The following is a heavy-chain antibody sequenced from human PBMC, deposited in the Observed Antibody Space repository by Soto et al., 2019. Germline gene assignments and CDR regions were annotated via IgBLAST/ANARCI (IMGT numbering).Heavy chain of an antibody. V-gene: IGHV4-31*03. Sequence: NPSETLSLTCTVSGGPISSGGYYWSWIRQHPGKGLEWIGYIYYSGSTYYNPSLKSRVTISVDTSKNQFSLKLSSVTAADTAVYYCAREGCSSTSCYAGSWFDPWGQGTLVIVSS. CDR3: AREGCSSTSCYAGSWFDP. J-gene: IGHJ5*02. CDR2: IYYSGST. D-gene: IGHD2-2*01. CDR1: GGPISSGGYY.